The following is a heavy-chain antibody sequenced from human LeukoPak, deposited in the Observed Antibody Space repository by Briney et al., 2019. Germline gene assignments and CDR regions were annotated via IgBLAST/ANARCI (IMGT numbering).Heavy chain of an antibody. CDR2: VYNSGT. Sequence: SETLSLTCTVSGGSIRNFYWSWIRQTPGKGLEWIGYVYNSGTNYNPSLKSRVTISMDTSKNQFSLNLNSVTAADTAVYYCARDHGGKFDCWGQGTLVTVSS. CDR3: ARDHGGKFDC. D-gene: IGHD4-23*01. CDR1: GGSIRNFY. J-gene: IGHJ4*02. V-gene: IGHV4-59*01.